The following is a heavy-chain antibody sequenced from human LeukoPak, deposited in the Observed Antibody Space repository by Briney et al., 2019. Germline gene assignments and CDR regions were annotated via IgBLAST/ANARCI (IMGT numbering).Heavy chain of an antibody. J-gene: IGHJ6*03. CDR1: GFTVSSNY. CDR2: IYSAVST. V-gene: IGHV3-53*01. Sequence: RPGGSLRLSCAASGFTVSSNYMSWVRQAPGKGLEWVSVIYSAVSTHYADSVKGRFTISRDNSKNTLYLEMNSLRAEDTAVYYCASAADDFNIRYQYHFYMDVWGKGTTVTVSS. D-gene: IGHD5-24*01. CDR3: ASAADDFNIRYQYHFYMDV.